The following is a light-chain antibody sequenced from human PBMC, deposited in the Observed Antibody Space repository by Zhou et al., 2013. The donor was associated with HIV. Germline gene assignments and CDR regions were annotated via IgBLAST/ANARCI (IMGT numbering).Light chain of an antibody. J-gene: IGKJ1*01. Sequence: EVVITQSPATLSASPGESVTLSCRASQSIGTKLAWYRQKVGQAPRLLIYGASTRATGIPARFSGSGSGTEFTLTISSLQSEDFAVYYCQQYNNWPRTFGQGTKVEIK. CDR3: QQYNNWPRT. V-gene: IGKV3-15*01. CDR2: GAS. CDR1: QSIGTK.